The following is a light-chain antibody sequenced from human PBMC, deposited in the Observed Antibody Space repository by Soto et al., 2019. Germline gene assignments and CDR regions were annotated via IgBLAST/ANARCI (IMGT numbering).Light chain of an antibody. CDR2: EVN. CDR1: SSDVGGYNY. CDR3: SSHTTSGTLI. Sequence: QSALTQPASVSGSPGQSITISCTGTSSDVGGYNYVSWYQQHPGKAPKPMIYEVNNRPSGVSNRFSGSKSGNTASLTISGLQAEDEAYYYCSSHTTSGTLIFGGGTQLTVL. V-gene: IGLV2-14*01. J-gene: IGLJ2*01.